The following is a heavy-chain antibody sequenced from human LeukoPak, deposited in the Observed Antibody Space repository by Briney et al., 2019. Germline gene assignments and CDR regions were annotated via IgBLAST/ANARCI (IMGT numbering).Heavy chain of an antibody. CDR2: IIGIGGST. Sequence: GGSLRLSCAASGFTFSSHAMGWVRQAPGKGLEWVSGIIGIGGSTYYADSVKGRFTISRDNSKNTLYLQMNSLRAEDTAVYYCAKSTYGGYYVGDSFGYWGQGTLVTVSS. V-gene: IGHV3-23*01. D-gene: IGHD3-3*01. CDR1: GFTFSSHA. CDR3: AKSTYGGYYVGDSFGY. J-gene: IGHJ4*02.